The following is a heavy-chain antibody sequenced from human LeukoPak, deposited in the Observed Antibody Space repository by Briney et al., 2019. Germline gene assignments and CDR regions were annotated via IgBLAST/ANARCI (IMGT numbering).Heavy chain of an antibody. CDR2: IYYSGST. CDR1: GGSISSYY. V-gene: IGHV4-59*01. Sequence: SETLSLTCTVSGGSISSYYWSWIRQPPGKGLEWFGYIYYSGSTNYNPSLKSRVTISVDTSKNQFSLKLSSVTAADAAVYYCARDRSVRGYSYGYAEIWGQGTLVTVSS. D-gene: IGHD5-18*01. CDR3: ARDRSVRGYSYGYAEI. J-gene: IGHJ4*02.